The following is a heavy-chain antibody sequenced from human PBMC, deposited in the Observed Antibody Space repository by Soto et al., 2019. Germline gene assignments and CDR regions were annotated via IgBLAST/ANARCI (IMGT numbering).Heavy chain of an antibody. CDR2: ISYDGSNK. CDR3: AKSPSYPVHFDY. Sequence: QVQLVESGGGVVQPGRSLRLSCAASGFTFSSYGMHWVRQAPGKGLEWVAVISYDGSNKYYADSVKGRFTISRDNSKNTLYLQMNSLRAEDTAGYYCAKSPSYPVHFDYWGQGTLVTVSS. J-gene: IGHJ4*02. CDR1: GFTFSSYG. V-gene: IGHV3-30*18. D-gene: IGHD1-26*01.